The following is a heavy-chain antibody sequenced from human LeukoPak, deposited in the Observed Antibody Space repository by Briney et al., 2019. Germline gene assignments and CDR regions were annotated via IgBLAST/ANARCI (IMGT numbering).Heavy chain of an antibody. D-gene: IGHD2-15*01. V-gene: IGHV4-39*01. CDR1: AGSISSTSCY. CDR3: ARLRIYCTGGTCYYYFDH. CDR2: IYYSGST. J-gene: IGHJ4*02. Sequence: SETLSLTCTVSAGSISSTSCYWGWFRQPPGKGLEWIGSIYYSGSTYYNPSLKSRVTISIDTSTSQFSLKLSAVTAADTAVYYCARLRIYCTGGTCYYYFDHWGQGTLVTVSS.